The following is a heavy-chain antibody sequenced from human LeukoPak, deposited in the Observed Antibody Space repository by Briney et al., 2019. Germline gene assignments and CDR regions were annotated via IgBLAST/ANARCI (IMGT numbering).Heavy chain of an antibody. Sequence: GGSLRLSCAASGFTFSSYAMHWVRQAPGKGLEWVAVISYDGSNKYYADSVKGRFTISRDNSKNTLYLQMGSLRAEDMAVYYCARDRSYDILTGYSNYWGQGTLVTVSS. CDR3: ARDRSYDILTGYSNY. CDR1: GFTFSSYA. D-gene: IGHD3-9*01. CDR2: ISYDGSNK. V-gene: IGHV3-30*14. J-gene: IGHJ4*02.